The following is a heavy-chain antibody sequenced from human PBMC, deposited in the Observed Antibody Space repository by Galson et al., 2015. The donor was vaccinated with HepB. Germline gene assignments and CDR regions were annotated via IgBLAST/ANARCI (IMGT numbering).Heavy chain of an antibody. CDR1: GDSVSSNSAA. CDR3: ARDQGPWGSGWQSAFDI. J-gene: IGHJ3*02. Sequence: CAISGDSVSSNSAAWNWIRQSPSRGLEWLGRTYYRSKWYNDYAVSVKSRITINPDTSKNQFYLQLNSVTPEDTAVYYCARDQGPWGSGWQSAFDIWGQGTMVTVSS. V-gene: IGHV6-1*01. D-gene: IGHD6-19*01. CDR2: TYYRSKWYN.